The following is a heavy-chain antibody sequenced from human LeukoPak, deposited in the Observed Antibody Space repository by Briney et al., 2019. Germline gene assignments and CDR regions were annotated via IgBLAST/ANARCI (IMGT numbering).Heavy chain of an antibody. Sequence: PGGSLRLSWAASGVTFRNSWMFWLRQGPGYGLEWVANINQDGSAKYYVDSVKGRFTISRDNAKNSLYLQMYSLRAEDTAVYYCAREIAAAGYWGQGTLVTVSS. D-gene: IGHD6-13*01. CDR3: AREIAAAGY. J-gene: IGHJ4*02. CDR1: GVTFRNSW. CDR2: INQDGSAK. V-gene: IGHV3-7*03.